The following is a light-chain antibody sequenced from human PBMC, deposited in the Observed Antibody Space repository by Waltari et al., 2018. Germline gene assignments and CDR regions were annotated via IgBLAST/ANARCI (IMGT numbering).Light chain of an antibody. J-gene: IGLJ1*01. Sequence: QSVLTQPPSVSGAPGQGVTISCTGSRSNIGAGNDVHWYQQLPGTAPKVLIYGNKKRPLGVPERFSGSKADTSAALAITGLQADDEGYYYCQSYDSSLSVYVFGTGTKVSVV. CDR3: QSYDSSLSVYV. V-gene: IGLV1-40*01. CDR2: GNK. CDR1: RSNIGAGND.